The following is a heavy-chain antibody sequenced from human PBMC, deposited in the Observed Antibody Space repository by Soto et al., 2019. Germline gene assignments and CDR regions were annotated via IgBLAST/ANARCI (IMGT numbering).Heavy chain of an antibody. Sequence: SETLSLTCTVSGGSISSSGYYWGWIRQPPGKGLEWIGNIYYSGSTYYNPTLKSRVTISVDTSKNQFSLRLSSVTAADTAVYYCARLFIPWYNSSWFFDYGMDVWGQGTTVTVSS. V-gene: IGHV4-39*01. CDR3: ARLFIPWYNSSWFFDYGMDV. CDR2: IYYSGST. D-gene: IGHD6-13*01. CDR1: GGSISSSGYY. J-gene: IGHJ6*02.